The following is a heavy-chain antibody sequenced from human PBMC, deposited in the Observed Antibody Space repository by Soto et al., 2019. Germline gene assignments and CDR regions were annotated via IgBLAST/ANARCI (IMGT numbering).Heavy chain of an antibody. CDR3: AKDFYDSSGFTFDY. J-gene: IGHJ4*02. CDR2: ISWNSGSI. D-gene: IGHD3-22*01. V-gene: IGHV3-9*01. Sequence: PGGSLRLSCAASGFTFDDYAMHWVRQAPGKGLEWVSGISWNSGSIGYADSVKGRFTISRDNAKNSLYLQMNSLRAEDTALYYRAKDFYDSSGFTFDYWGQGTLVTVSS. CDR1: GFTFDDYA.